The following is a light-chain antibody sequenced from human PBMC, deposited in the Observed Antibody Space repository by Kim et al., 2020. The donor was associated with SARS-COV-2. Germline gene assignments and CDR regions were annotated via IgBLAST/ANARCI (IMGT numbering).Light chain of an antibody. V-gene: IGLV1-51*01. CDR2: DND. Sequence: KITLRCPGSRSNIGDNYVSWYQPLPGTAPTLLIFDNDKRPSGIPDRFSGSKSGTSATLGITGLRPGDEADYYCGTWDSSLSAAVFGGGTQLTVL. CDR1: RSNIGDNY. CDR3: GTWDSSLSAAV. J-gene: IGLJ2*01.